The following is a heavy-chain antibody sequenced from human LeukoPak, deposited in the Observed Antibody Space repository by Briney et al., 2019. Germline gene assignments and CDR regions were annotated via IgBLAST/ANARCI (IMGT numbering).Heavy chain of an antibody. V-gene: IGHV4-61*02. CDR1: GGSISSGSYY. CDR2: IYTSGST. D-gene: IGHD2-2*01. CDR3: ASVSPQLSMGAFDI. Sequence: SETLSLTCAVSGGSISSGSYYWSWIWQPAGKGLEWIGRIYTSGSTNYNPSLKSRVTISVDTSKNQFSLKLSSVTAADTAVYYCASVSPQLSMGAFDIWGQGTMVTVSS. J-gene: IGHJ3*02.